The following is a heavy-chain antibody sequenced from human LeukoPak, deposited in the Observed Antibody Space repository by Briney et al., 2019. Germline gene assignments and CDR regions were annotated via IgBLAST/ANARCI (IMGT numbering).Heavy chain of an antibody. Sequence: PSETLSLTCAVYGGSFSGYYWSWIRQPPGKGLEWIGEINHSGSTNYNPSLKSRVTISVDTSKNQFSLKLGSVTAADTAVYYCARVPGGLQGLYYFDYWGQGTLVTVSS. CDR3: ARVPGGLQGLYYFDY. CDR2: INHSGST. J-gene: IGHJ4*02. V-gene: IGHV4-34*01. D-gene: IGHD4-11*01. CDR1: GGSFSGYY.